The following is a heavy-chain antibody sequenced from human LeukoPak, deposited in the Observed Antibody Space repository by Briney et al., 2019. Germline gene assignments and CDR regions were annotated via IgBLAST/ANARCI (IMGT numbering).Heavy chain of an antibody. J-gene: IGHJ1*01. CDR1: GFTFSNHA. CDR2: ISGGGRTT. Sequence: GCLRLSCAASGFTFSNHAMSWVRQAPGKGLQWVAVISGGGRTTEYEDFVKGRFTISRDNSKNTLSLQMNSLTVEDTAIYFCAKNVVVKRDIDFWGQGTLGTVFS. V-gene: IGHV3-23*01. CDR3: AKNVVVKRDIDF. D-gene: IGHD2-15*01.